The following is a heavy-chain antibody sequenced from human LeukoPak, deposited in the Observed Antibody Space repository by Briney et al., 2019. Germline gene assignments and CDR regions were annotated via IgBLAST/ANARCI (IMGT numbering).Heavy chain of an antibody. CDR1: GFTFSSYG. CDR3: ANGLLTYGSRSQFDY. Sequence: GGSLRHSCAASGFTFSSYGMTWVRQAPGKGLEWVSAISGSGAGTYYADSVKGRFTISRDNSKNTLYLQMNSLRAEDTALYYCANGLLTYGSRSQFDYWGQGTLVTVSS. V-gene: IGHV3-23*01. J-gene: IGHJ4*02. D-gene: IGHD3-10*01. CDR2: ISGSGAGT.